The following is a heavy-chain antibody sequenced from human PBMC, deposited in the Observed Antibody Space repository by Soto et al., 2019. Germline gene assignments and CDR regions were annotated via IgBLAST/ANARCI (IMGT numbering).Heavy chain of an antibody. J-gene: IGHJ2*01. CDR1: GFTFSSYA. CDR3: ASPLWRDDYNWGYFDL. Sequence: QVQLVESGGGVVQPGRSLRLSCAASGFTFSSYAMHWVRQAPGKGLEWVAVISYDGSNKYYADSVKGRFTISRDNSKNTLYLQRNSRRAEDTAVYYCASPLWRDDYNWGYFDLWGRGTLVTVSS. CDR2: ISYDGSNK. V-gene: IGHV3-30-3*01. D-gene: IGHD4-4*01.